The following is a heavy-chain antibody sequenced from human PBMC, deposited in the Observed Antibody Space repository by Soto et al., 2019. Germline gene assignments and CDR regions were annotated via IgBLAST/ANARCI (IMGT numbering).Heavy chain of an antibody. V-gene: IGHV4-34*01. J-gene: IGHJ4*02. Sequence: QVQLQQWGAGLLEPSETLSLTCAVYGGSFSGYYWSWIRQPPEKGLEWIGEINHSGSTSYNPSLKSRVIISVDASKYQFSLKLSSVTAADTAVYFCARGGVGARLGYWGQGTLVTVSS. CDR3: ARGGVGARLGY. CDR1: GGSFSGYY. CDR2: INHSGST. D-gene: IGHD1-26*01.